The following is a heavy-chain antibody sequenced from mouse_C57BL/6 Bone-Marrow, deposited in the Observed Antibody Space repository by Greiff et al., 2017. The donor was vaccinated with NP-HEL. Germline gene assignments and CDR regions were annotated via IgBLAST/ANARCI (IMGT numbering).Heavy chain of an antibody. V-gene: IGHV1-74*01. CDR2: IHPSDSDT. CDR3: AIRGSSYLYYYAMDY. Sequence: QVQLQQPGAELVKPGASVKVSCKASGYTFTSYWMHWVKQRPGQGLEWIGRIHPSDSDTNYNQQFKGKATLTVDKSSSTAYMQLSSLTSEDSAVYYCAIRGSSYLYYYAMDYWGQGTSVTVSS. CDR1: GYTFTSYW. J-gene: IGHJ4*01. D-gene: IGHD1-1*01.